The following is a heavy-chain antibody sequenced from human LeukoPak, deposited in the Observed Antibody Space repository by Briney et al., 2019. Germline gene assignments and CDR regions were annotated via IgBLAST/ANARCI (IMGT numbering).Heavy chain of an antibody. CDR2: INPNSGDT. CDR1: GYAFTGYY. D-gene: IGHD6-19*01. CDR3: ASHLQERAVSVFDY. V-gene: IGHV1-2*02. J-gene: IGHJ4*02. Sequence: ASVKVSRKASGYAFTGYYIHWVRQAPGQGLEWMAGINPNSGDTNYVQKFQGRVTMTSDTSISTAYMELNRLRSDDTAVYYCASHLQERAVSVFDYWGQGTLVSVS.